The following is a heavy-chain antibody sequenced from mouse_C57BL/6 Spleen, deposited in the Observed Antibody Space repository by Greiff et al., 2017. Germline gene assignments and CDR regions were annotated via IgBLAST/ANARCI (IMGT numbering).Heavy chain of an antibody. Sequence: VQLQQSGTVLARPGASVKMSCKTSGYTFTSYWMHWVKQRPGQGLEWIGAIYPGNSDTSYNQKFKGKAKLTAVPSASTAYMELSSLTNEDSAVYYCTKESTMVTTKDPWFAYWGQGTLVTVSA. CDR2: IYPGNSDT. D-gene: IGHD2-2*01. V-gene: IGHV1-5*01. CDR3: TKESTMVTTKDPWFAY. CDR1: GYTFTSYW. J-gene: IGHJ3*01.